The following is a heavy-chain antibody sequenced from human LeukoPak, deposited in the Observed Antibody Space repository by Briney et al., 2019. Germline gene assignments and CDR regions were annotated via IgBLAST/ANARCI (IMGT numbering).Heavy chain of an antibody. CDR1: GFTVSSSY. CDR3: ARVGVGTVAGNYFDD. Sequence: GGSLRLSCTASGFTVSSSYMTWVRQAPGKGLDWVSLIYGGGDIFYSDSVKGRFTISRRNSGNTLYLQMNNLRAEDTAVYYCARVGVGTVAGNYFDDWGQGTLVTVSS. D-gene: IGHD6-19*01. V-gene: IGHV3-53*04. J-gene: IGHJ4*02. CDR2: IYGGGDI.